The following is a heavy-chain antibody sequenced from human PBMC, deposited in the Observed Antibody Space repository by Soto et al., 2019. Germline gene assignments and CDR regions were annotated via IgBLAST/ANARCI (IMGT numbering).Heavy chain of an antibody. CDR3: ARDTGGSRRFREFPSIYGMDV. Sequence: QVQLQESGPGLVKPSQTLSLTCTVSGGSISSGGYYWSWIRQHPGKGLEWFGYIYYSGSTYYNPCLKSRLILAVDASKNQFSLKLSSVTAADTAVYYCARDTGGSRRFREFPSIYGMDVWGQGTTVTVSS. V-gene: IGHV4-31*03. J-gene: IGHJ6*02. CDR2: IYYSGST. D-gene: IGHD3-10*01. CDR1: GGSISSGGYY.